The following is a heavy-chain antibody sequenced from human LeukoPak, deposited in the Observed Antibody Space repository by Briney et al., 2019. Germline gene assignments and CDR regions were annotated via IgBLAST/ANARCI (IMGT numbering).Heavy chain of an antibody. J-gene: IGHJ4*02. V-gene: IGHV1-69*04. CDR3: ARGGSSRAAFDY. D-gene: IGHD1-26*01. CDR1: GGTFSSYA. Sequence: SVKVSCKASGGTFSSYAISWVRQAPGQGLEWMGRIIPILGIANYAQKFQGRVTITADKSTSTAYMELSSLRSEDTAVYYCARGGSSRAAFDYWGQGTLVTVSS. CDR2: IIPILGIA.